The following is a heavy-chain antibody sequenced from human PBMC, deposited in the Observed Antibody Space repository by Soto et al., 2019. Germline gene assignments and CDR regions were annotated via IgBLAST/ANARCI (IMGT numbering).Heavy chain of an antibody. CDR3: VRGGGGGLFDP. V-gene: IGHV3-11*06. CDR2: ISPGSRYP. D-gene: IGHD2-15*01. Sequence: GGSLRLSCAVSGFTFSNSAMTWFRQAPGKGLEWLSYISPGSRYPAYADSVKGRFTISRDNAKRSLYLQMMSLTAEDTAIYYCVRGGGGGLFDPWGQGIMVTVSS. CDR1: GFTFSNSA. J-gene: IGHJ5*02.